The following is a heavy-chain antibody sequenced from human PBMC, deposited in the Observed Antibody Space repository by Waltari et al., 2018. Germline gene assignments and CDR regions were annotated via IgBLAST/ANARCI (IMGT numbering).Heavy chain of an antibody. Sequence: QVQLQESGPGLVKPSETLSLTCAVSGYSISSGYDWGWIRQPPGKGLEWIGSIYHSGSTYYNPSLKSRVTISVDTSKNQFSLKLSSVTAADTAVYYCARDLKGGRVRTRGAFDIWGQGTMVTVSS. D-gene: IGHD1-1*01. V-gene: IGHV4-38-2*02. CDR3: ARDLKGGRVRTRGAFDI. J-gene: IGHJ3*02. CDR2: IYHSGST. CDR1: GYSISSGYD.